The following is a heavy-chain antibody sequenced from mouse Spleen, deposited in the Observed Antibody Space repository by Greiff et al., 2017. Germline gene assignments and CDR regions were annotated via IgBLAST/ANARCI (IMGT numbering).Heavy chain of an antibody. Sequence: QVQLQQPGAELVKPGASVKMSCKASGYTFTSYWITWVKQRPGQGLEWIGDIYPGSGSTNYNEKFKSKATLTVDTSSSTAYMQLSSLTSEDSAVYYCARTRYYSYYSYDEGYAMDYWGQGTSVTVSS. CDR3: ARTRYYSYYSYDEGYAMDY. J-gene: IGHJ4*01. V-gene: IGHV1-55*01. CDR2: IYPGSGST. D-gene: IGHD2-12*01. CDR1: GYTFTSYW.